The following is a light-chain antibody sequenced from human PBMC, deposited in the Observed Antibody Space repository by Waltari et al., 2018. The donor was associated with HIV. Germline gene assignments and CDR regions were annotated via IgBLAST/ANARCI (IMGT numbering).Light chain of an antibody. V-gene: IGKV4-1*01. CDR3: QQYYSVPWT. Sequence: SLGERATFNCKSSQSVLYSSNNNNYLAWYQQKPGQPPKLLFYWASARESGVPDRFSGSGSETDFTLTISGLQAEDVAVYYCQQYYSVPWTFGQGTKVEIK. J-gene: IGKJ1*01. CDR1: QSVLYSSNNNNY. CDR2: WAS.